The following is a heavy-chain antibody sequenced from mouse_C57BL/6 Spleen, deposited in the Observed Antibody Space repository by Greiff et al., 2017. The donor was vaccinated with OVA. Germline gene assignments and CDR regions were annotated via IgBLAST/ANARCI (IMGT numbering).Heavy chain of an antibody. D-gene: IGHD2-4*01. CDR3: ARPLDYGGGYYYAMDY. Sequence: EVKLVESGGGLVQPGGSLKLSCAASGFTFSDYYMYWVRQTPEKRLEWVAYISNGGGSTYYPDTVKGRFTISRDNAKNTLYLQMSRLKSEDTAMYYCARPLDYGGGYYYAMDYWGQGTSVTVSS. J-gene: IGHJ4*01. CDR2: ISNGGGST. CDR1: GFTFSDYY. V-gene: IGHV5-12*01.